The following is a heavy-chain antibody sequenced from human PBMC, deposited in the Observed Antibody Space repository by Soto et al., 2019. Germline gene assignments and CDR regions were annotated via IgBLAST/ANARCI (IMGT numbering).Heavy chain of an antibody. CDR3: ARETVSDYYDSSGPPDW. CDR2: IYHSGST. V-gene: IGHV4-31*03. CDR1: GGSISSGGYY. J-gene: IGHJ4*02. Sequence: SETLSLTCTVSGGSISSGGYYWSWIRQHPGKGLEWIGYIYHSGSTYYNPSLKSRVTISVDTSKNQFSLKLSSVTAADTAVYYCARETVSDYYDSSGPPDWWGQGTLVTVSS. D-gene: IGHD3-22*01.